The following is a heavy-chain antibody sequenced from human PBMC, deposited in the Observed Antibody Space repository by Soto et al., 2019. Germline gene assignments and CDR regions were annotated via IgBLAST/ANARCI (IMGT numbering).Heavy chain of an antibody. Sequence: PSETLSLTCAVYGGSFSGYYWSWIRQPPGKGLEWIGYIYYSGSTNYNPSLKSRVTISVDTSKNQFSLKLSSVTAADTAVYYCARHAALGNFDWLLGYWGQGTLVTVSS. V-gene: IGHV4-59*08. CDR2: IYYSGST. CDR1: GGSFSGYY. D-gene: IGHD3-9*01. J-gene: IGHJ4*02. CDR3: ARHAALGNFDWLLGY.